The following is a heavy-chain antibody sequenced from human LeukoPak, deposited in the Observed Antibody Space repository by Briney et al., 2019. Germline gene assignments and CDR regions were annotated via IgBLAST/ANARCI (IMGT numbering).Heavy chain of an antibody. CDR3: ARGYCSGGSCYSVENWFDP. CDR1: GYTFTSYY. CDR2: INPSGGST. V-gene: IGHV1-46*01. J-gene: IGHJ5*02. D-gene: IGHD2-15*01. Sequence: ASVKVSCKASGYTFTSYYMHWVRQAPGQGLEWMGIINPSGGSTSYAQKFQGRVTMTRDTSISTAYMELSRLRSDDTAVYYCARGYCSGGSCYSVENWFDPWGQGTLVTVSS.